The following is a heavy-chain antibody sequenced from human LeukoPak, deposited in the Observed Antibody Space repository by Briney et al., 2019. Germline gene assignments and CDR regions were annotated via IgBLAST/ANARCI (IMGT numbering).Heavy chain of an antibody. D-gene: IGHD3-10*01. J-gene: IGHJ4*02. Sequence: GEPLKISFKGSGYSFTSYWIGWGRPMPGKSLEWMGIIYPGDSDTRYSPSFPGQGTISADKSSSTAYLQWSRLKGSVTAMCYSARRYDYGSGSYYSVGYYFDYWGQGTLVTVSS. CDR3: ARRYDYGSGSYYSVGYYFDY. V-gene: IGHV5-51*01. CDR2: IYPGDSDT. CDR1: GYSFTSYW.